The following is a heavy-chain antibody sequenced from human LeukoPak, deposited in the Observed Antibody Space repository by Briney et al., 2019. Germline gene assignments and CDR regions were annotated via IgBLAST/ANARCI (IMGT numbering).Heavy chain of an antibody. Sequence: GGSLRLSCAASGFTFSTYGMSWVRQAPGKGLEWLSYISYSDTAKYYADSVKGRFTISRDNAENSLHLQMNSLRDEDTAVYYCARYFDRSGLYRDAFDVWGQGTMVTVSS. CDR2: ISYSDTAK. D-gene: IGHD3-9*01. V-gene: IGHV3-48*02. CDR1: GFTFSTYG. CDR3: ARYFDRSGLYRDAFDV. J-gene: IGHJ3*01.